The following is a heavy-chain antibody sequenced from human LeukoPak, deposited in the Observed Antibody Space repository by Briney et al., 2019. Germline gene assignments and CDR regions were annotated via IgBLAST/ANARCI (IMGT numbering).Heavy chain of an antibody. D-gene: IGHD2-15*01. CDR2: ISGSGGST. CDR3: AKGRRYCSGGSCYSGYYFDY. Sequence: GGSLRLSCAASGFTFSSYAMSWVRQAPGKGLEWVSAISGSGGSTYYADSVKGRFTISRDNSKNTLYLQMNSLRAEDTPVYYCAKGRRYCSGGSCYSGYYFDYWGQGTLVTVSS. V-gene: IGHV3-23*01. J-gene: IGHJ4*02. CDR1: GFTFSSYA.